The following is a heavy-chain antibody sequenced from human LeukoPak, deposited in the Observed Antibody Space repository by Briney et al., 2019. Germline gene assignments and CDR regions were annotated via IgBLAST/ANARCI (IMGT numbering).Heavy chain of an antibody. CDR3: AKVRTYFYHGLDV. CDR1: GFTFSTCA. Sequence: GRSLRLSCAASGFTFSTCAMSWVRQAPGKGLEWVSGISGTTSGTYYADSVKGRFTISRDNSKNTLFLQVNSLRAEDTAVYYCAKVRTYFYHGLDVWGQGTTVTVSS. CDR2: ISGTTSGT. V-gene: IGHV3-23*01. D-gene: IGHD1-14*01. J-gene: IGHJ6*02.